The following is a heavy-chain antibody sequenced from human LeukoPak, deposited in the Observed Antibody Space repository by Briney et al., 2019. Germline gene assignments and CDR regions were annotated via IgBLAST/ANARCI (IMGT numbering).Heavy chain of an antibody. CDR2: ISYDGSNK. CDR1: GFTFSSYG. V-gene: IGHV3-30*18. CDR3: AKDISARSGWYYFDY. Sequence: GGSLRLSCAASGFTFSSYGMHWVRQAPGKGLEWVAVISYDGSNKYYADSVKGRFTISRDNFKNTLYLQMNSLRAEDTAVYYCAKDISARSGWYYFDYWGQGTLVTVSS. D-gene: IGHD6-19*01. J-gene: IGHJ4*02.